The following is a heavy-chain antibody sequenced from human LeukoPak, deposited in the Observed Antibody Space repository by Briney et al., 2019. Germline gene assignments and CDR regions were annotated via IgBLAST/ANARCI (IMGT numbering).Heavy chain of an antibody. CDR2: IKNDGSRT. CDR1: GVTFSRYW. J-gene: IGHJ3*02. Sequence: GGSLRLSCAASGVTFSRYWMHWVRQAPGKGLVWVSRIKNDGSRTTYADAVKGRFTISRDNAKNSLYLQMNSLRAEDTALYYCARDRGEVVVARTFDAFDIWGQGTMVTVSS. CDR3: ARDRGEVVVARTFDAFDI. D-gene: IGHD2-15*01. V-gene: IGHV3-74*01.